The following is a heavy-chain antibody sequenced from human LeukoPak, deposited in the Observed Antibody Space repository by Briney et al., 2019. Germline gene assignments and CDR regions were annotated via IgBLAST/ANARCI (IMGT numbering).Heavy chain of an antibody. CDR2: ISGSGGST. V-gene: IGHV3-23*01. D-gene: IGHD4-17*01. J-gene: IGHJ4*02. CDR3: AKDRNDYGKFDS. CDR1: GFTFSSYS. Sequence: PGGSLRLSCAASGFTFSSYSMSWVRQAPGKGLEWVSTISGSGGSTYYADSVKGRFTISRDNSKNTLYLQMNSLRAEDTAVYYCAKDRNDYGKFDSWGQGTLVTVSS.